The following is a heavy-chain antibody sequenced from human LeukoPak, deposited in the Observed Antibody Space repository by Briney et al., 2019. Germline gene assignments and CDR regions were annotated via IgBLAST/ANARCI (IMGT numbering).Heavy chain of an antibody. J-gene: IGHJ5*02. D-gene: IGHD3-10*01. CDR1: GFTFSSYA. CDR3: AKVARRSTMVLNWFDP. V-gene: IGHV3-23*01. Sequence: GGSLRLSCAASGFTFSSYAMSWVRQAPGKGLEWVSAISGSGGSTYYADSVKGRFTISRDNSKNTLYLQMNSLRAKDTAVYYCAKVARRSTMVLNWFDPWGQGTLVTVSS. CDR2: ISGSGGST.